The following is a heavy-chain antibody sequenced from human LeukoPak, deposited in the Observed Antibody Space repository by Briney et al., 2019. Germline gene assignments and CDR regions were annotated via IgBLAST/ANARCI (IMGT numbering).Heavy chain of an antibody. D-gene: IGHD3-10*01. CDR2: IIPIFGTA. Sequence: PWASVKVSCKASGGTFSSYAISWVRQAPGQGLEWMGGIIPIFGTANYAQKFQGRVTITTDESTSTAYMELSSLRSEDTAVYYCARGGPPLGPALAYGSGSYGYFDYWGREPWSPSPQ. CDR1: GGTFSSYA. J-gene: IGHJ4*02. CDR3: ARGGPPLGPALAYGSGSYGYFDY. V-gene: IGHV1-69*05.